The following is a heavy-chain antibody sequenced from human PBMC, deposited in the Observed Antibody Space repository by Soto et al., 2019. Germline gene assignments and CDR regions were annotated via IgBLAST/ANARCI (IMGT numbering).Heavy chain of an antibody. V-gene: IGHV3-74*01. CDR2: INGDGSST. Sequence: PGGSLRLSCAASGFTFSSYWMHWVRQAPGKGLVWVSRINGDGSSTSYADSVKGRFTISRDNAKNTLYLQMNSLRAEDTAGYYCARRVAAAAPYYFDSWGQGTLVTVSS. D-gene: IGHD6-13*01. J-gene: IGHJ4*02. CDR1: GFTFSSYW. CDR3: ARRVAAAAPYYFDS.